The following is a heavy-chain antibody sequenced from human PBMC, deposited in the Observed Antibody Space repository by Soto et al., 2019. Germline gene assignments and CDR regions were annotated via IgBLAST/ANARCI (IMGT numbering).Heavy chain of an antibody. Sequence: PGGSLRLSCAASGFTFSSYAMSWVRQAPGKGLEWVSAISGSGGSTYYADSVKGRFTISRDNSKNMLYLQMNSLRAEDTAVYYCAKGGWGCSSTSCYPGWFDPWGQGTLVTVSS. CDR2: ISGSGGST. CDR1: GFTFSSYA. V-gene: IGHV3-23*01. J-gene: IGHJ5*02. D-gene: IGHD2-2*01. CDR3: AKGGWGCSSTSCYPGWFDP.